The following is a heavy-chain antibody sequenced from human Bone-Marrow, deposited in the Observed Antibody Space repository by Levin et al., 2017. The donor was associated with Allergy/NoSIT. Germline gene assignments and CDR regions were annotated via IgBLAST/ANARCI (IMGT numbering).Heavy chain of an antibody. D-gene: IGHD6-19*01. Sequence: RGESLKISCKASGYSFSTYWIGWVRQEPGKGLEWLGIIYPGDSDTRYSPSFQGHVTISADKSIGTAYLQWNSLKASDTAIYYCARRLRDYYYAMDVWGQGTPVTVSS. V-gene: IGHV5-51*01. J-gene: IGHJ6*02. CDR1: GYSFSTYW. CDR2: IYPGDSDT. CDR3: ARRLRDYYYAMDV.